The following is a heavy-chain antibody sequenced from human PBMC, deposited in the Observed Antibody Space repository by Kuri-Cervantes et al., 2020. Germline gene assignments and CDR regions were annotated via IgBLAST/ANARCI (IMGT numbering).Heavy chain of an antibody. Sequence: GESLKISCAAPGFTFSSYGMHWVRQAPGKGLEWVAVISYDGSNKYYADSVKGRFTISRDNSKNTLYLQMNSLRAEDTAVYYCARANGIATNKNWFDPWGQGTLVTVSS. CDR2: ISYDGSNK. D-gene: IGHD6-13*01. V-gene: IGHV3-30*03. CDR3: ARANGIATNKNWFDP. J-gene: IGHJ5*02. CDR1: GFTFSSYG.